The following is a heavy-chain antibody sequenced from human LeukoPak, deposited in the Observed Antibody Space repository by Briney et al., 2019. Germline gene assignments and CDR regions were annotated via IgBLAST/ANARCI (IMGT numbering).Heavy chain of an antibody. Sequence: GGSLRLSCAASGFTFSSCEMNWVRQAPGKGLEWVSYISGSGTTVYYADSVKGRFTISRDNAKNSLYLQMNSLRAEDTAVYYCASFDRLHYYYSYMDIWGKGTTVTISS. CDR3: ASFDRLHYYYSYMDI. J-gene: IGHJ6*03. CDR2: ISGSGTTV. V-gene: IGHV3-48*03. D-gene: IGHD3-9*01. CDR1: GFTFSSCE.